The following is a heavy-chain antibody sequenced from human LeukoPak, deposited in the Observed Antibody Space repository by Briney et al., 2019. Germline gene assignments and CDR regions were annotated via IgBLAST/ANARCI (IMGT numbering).Heavy chain of an antibody. V-gene: IGHV4-59*12. Sequence: SETLSLTCTVSGGSISSYYWSWIRQPPGKGLEWIGYIYYSGSTNYNPSLKSRVTISVDTSKNQFSLKLSSVTAADTAVYYCARERRARPRLYYFDYWGQGTLVTVSS. D-gene: IGHD4/OR15-4a*01. CDR2: IYYSGST. CDR3: ARERRARPRLYYFDY. J-gene: IGHJ4*02. CDR1: GGSISSYY.